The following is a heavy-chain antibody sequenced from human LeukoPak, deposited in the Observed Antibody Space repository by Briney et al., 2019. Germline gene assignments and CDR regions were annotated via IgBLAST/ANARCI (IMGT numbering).Heavy chain of an antibody. CDR1: GFTLSSYW. Sequence: VGSLRLSXAASGFTLSSYWMSWVRQAPGPGLGGLANIKEDGSEEYYVDSVKGRFTISRDKAKNSLYLQMNSLRAEDTAVYYCARVSSLITVAGTFDYWGQGTLVTVSS. V-gene: IGHV3-7*01. D-gene: IGHD6-19*01. CDR3: ARVSSLITVAGTFDY. J-gene: IGHJ4*02. CDR2: IKEDGSEE.